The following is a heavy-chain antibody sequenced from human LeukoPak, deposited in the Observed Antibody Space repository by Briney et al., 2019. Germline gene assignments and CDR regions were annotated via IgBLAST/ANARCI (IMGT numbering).Heavy chain of an antibody. CDR2: INQDGSEK. D-gene: IGHD3-16*01. Sequence: PGGSLRLSCAVSGFTFNSYWMSWVRQAPGKGLEWVAKINQDGSEKYSVDSMKGRITISRDKAKNSLYLEMNSLRVEDTAVFYCARVMSASVWRSYGSYDYYYYMDIWGRGTTVTVSS. CDR3: ARVMSASVWRSYGSYDYYYYMDI. J-gene: IGHJ6*03. CDR1: GFTFNSYW. V-gene: IGHV3-7*01.